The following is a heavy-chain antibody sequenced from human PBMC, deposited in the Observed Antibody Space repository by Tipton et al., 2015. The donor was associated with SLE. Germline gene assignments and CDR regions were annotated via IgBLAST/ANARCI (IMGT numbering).Heavy chain of an antibody. CDR3: ASRGDYGDYVSGYWYFDL. CDR2: INHSGST. J-gene: IGHJ2*01. CDR1: GGSFSGYY. V-gene: IGHV4-34*01. Sequence: TLSLTCAVYGGSFSGYYWSWIRQPPGKGLEWIGEINHSGSTNYTPSLKSRVTISVDTSKNQFSLKLSSVTAADTAVYYCASRGDYGDYVSGYWYFDLWGRGTLVTVSS. D-gene: IGHD4-17*01.